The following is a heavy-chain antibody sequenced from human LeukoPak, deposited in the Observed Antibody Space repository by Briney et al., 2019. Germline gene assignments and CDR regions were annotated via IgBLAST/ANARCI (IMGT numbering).Heavy chain of an antibody. J-gene: IGHJ6*02. Sequence: SETLSRTCTVSGGSISSYYWSWIRQPPGKGLEWIGYIYYSGSTNYNPSLKSRVTISVDTSKNQFSLKLSSVTAADTAVYYCARVRDIVVWGGYGMDVWGQGTTVTVSS. V-gene: IGHV4-59*01. D-gene: IGHD2-15*01. CDR1: GGSISSYY. CDR2: IYYSGST. CDR3: ARVRDIVVWGGYGMDV.